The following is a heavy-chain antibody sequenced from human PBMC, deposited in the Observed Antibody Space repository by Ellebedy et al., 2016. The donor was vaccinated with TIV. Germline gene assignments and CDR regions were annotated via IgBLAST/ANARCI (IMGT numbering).Heavy chain of an antibody. V-gene: IGHV4-59*01. J-gene: IGHJ3*02. CDR2: IFYSGST. D-gene: IGHD3-3*01. CDR3: TRNNITIFRVTDTFDI. CDR1: AGSLSPYY. Sequence: MPGGSLRLSCTVSAGSLSPYYWNWIRQPPGKGLEWLGHIFYSGSTNYNPSLRSRITISADTSKNQFSLKLTSVTAAETAIYYCTRNNITIFRVTDTFDIWGQGTMVAVSS.